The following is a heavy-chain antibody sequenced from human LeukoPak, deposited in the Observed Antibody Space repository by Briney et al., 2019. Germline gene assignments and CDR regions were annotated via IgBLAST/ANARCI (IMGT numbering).Heavy chain of an antibody. J-gene: IGHJ4*02. CDR1: GITFSDYY. CDR3: ATDSPETAAFDY. Sequence: GGSLRLSCAASGITFSDYYMSWIRQAPGKGLEWVSYISSSGSTIYYADSVKGRFTISRDNAKNSLYLQMDSLRAEDTAVYYCATDSPETAAFDYWGQGTLVTVSS. D-gene: IGHD1-1*01. V-gene: IGHV3-11*04. CDR2: ISSSGSTI.